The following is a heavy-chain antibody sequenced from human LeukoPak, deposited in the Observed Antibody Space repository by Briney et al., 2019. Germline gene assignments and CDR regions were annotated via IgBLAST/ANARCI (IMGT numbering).Heavy chain of an antibody. D-gene: IGHD1-26*01. V-gene: IGHV1-2*06. CDR3: ARDQGELLFDY. CDR2: IKPNSGGT. CDR1: GYTFTGYY. J-gene: IGHJ4*02. Sequence: GASVKVSCKASGYTFTGYYIHWVRQAPGQGLEWMGRIKPNSGGTNYAQKSQGRVTMTRDTSISTVYMELSRLRSDDAAVYFCARDQGELLFDYWGQGTLVTVSS.